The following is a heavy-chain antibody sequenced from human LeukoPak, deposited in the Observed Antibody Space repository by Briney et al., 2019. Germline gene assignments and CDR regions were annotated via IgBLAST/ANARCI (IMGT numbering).Heavy chain of an antibody. J-gene: IGHJ6*04. V-gene: IGHV1-18*04. CDR1: GYTFTSYG. Sequence: ASVKVSCKASGYTFTSYGISWVRQAPGQGLEWMGWISAYNGNTNYAQKLQGRVTMTTDTSTSTAYMELRSLRSDDTAVYYCATQGFCSGGSCYSPYYYYYGMDVWGKGTTVTVSS. D-gene: IGHD2-15*01. CDR3: ATQGFCSGGSCYSPYYYYYGMDV. CDR2: ISAYNGNT.